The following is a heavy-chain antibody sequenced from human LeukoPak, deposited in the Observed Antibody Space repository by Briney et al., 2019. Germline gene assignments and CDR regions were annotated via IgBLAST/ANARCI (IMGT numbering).Heavy chain of an antibody. CDR2: INPSGGST. D-gene: IGHD4-11*01. J-gene: IGHJ4*02. CDR1: GYTFTSYY. V-gene: IGHV1-46*01. CDR3: ARDPRDYTNSLEFHY. Sequence: ASVKVSCKASGYTFTSYYMHWVRQAPGQGLEWMGIINPSGGSTSYAQKFQGRVTMTRDTSTSTVYMELSSLRSEDTAVYYCARDPRDYTNSLEFHYWGQGTLITVSS.